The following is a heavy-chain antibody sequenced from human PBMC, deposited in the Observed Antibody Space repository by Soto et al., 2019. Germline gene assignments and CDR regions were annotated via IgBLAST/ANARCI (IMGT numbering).Heavy chain of an antibody. Sequence: GSLKLCCEACGLTFNRVSMNWVRQVPGKGLEWVASISSASSETWYADSVKGRFIISRDNAQNSLFVQMNTLRPEDSATYYCARVAYWGPGTQVTVSS. V-gene: IGHV3-21*01. CDR2: ISSASSET. J-gene: IGHJ4*02. CDR1: GLTFNRVS. CDR3: ARVAY.